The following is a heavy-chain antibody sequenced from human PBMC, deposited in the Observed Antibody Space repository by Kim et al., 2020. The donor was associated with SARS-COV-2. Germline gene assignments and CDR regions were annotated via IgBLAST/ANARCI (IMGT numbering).Heavy chain of an antibody. CDR2: INPKSGRT. CDR1: GYNFIGYD. J-gene: IGHJ3*02. CDR3: ASAKWELLSLSAVDI. D-gene: IGHD3-10*01. V-gene: IGHV1-2*02. Sequence: ASVKVSCQTSGYNFIGYDIHWVRQAPGQGLEWMGSINPKSGRTQYAQNFQGRVTMTRDTSISTAFMELTRLRSDDTAMFYCASAKWELLSLSAVDIWGQGTMVTVSS.